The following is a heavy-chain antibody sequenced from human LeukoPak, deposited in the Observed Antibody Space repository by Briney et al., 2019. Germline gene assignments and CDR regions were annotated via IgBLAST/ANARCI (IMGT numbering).Heavy chain of an antibody. CDR3: ARGMRFWWQTGAY. J-gene: IGHJ4*02. CDR1: GYTVTDYY. Sequence: ASVKVSFKAPGYTVTDYYMHWVRQAPGQGVEWMGWISPDAGGTHYVQKFQGRVTMTVDSSTSTAYMELTRLTFNDTAMYYCARGMRFWWQTGAYWGQGALVSVSS. CDR2: ISPDAGGT. D-gene: IGHD2-21*01. V-gene: IGHV1-2*02.